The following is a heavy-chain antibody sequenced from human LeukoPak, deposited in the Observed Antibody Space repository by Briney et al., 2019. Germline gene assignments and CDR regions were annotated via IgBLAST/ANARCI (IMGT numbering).Heavy chain of an antibody. CDR1: GFTFGDFA. V-gene: IGHV3-49*03. CDR2: IRSKTYGGTT. D-gene: IGHD4-17*01. CDR3: TRSGDYVGYY. J-gene: IGHJ4*02. Sequence: GRSLRLSCSTFGFTFGDFAMSWFRQAPGKGLEWVSFIRSKTYGGTTEYAASVKGRFTVSRDDSKSIAYLQMNSLKTEDTAMYYCTRSGDYVGYYWGQGTLVTVSS.